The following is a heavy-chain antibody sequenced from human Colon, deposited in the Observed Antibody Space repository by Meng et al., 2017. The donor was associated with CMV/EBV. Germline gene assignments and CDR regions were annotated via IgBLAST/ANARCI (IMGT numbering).Heavy chain of an antibody. V-gene: IGHV3-11*01. J-gene: IGHJ5*02. D-gene: IGHD6-13*01. CDR3: VRTPAAATGWFDP. CDR1: GFSFNDYS. Sequence: AASGFSFNDYSMSWIRQAQGKGLEWISYISSSGRTIYYADSVRGRFTISRDNARNSLFLQMNTLRADDTAVYYCVRTPAAATGWFDPWGQGTLVTVSS. CDR2: ISSSGRTI.